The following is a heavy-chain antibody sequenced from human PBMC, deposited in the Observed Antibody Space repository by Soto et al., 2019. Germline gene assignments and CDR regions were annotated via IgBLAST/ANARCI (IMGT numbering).Heavy chain of an antibody. V-gene: IGHV1-46*01. CDR3: ARDRCDTTSCYECDY. Sequence: QVQLVQSGAEVKKSGASVKVSCKASGYTFTSYYIHWVRQAPGQGLEWMGIINPSGGSTRFAQKFQCRVTLTRDTSTSTLYMELSSLRSADTAVYYCARDRCDTTSCYECDYWGQGTLVTVSS. CDR2: INPSGGST. CDR1: GYTFTSYY. D-gene: IGHD2-2*01. J-gene: IGHJ4*02.